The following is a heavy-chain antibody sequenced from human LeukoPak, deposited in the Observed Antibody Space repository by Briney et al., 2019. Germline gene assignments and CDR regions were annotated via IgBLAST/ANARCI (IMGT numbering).Heavy chain of an antibody. D-gene: IGHD3-10*01. Sequence: SETLSLTCAVYGGSFSGYYWSWIRQPPGKGLEWIGEINHSGSTNYNPSLKSRVTISVDTSKNQFSLKLSSVTAADTAVYYCARAVVRGTFDYWGQGTLVTASS. V-gene: IGHV4-34*01. CDR2: INHSGST. CDR3: ARAVVRGTFDY. J-gene: IGHJ4*02. CDR1: GGSFSGYY.